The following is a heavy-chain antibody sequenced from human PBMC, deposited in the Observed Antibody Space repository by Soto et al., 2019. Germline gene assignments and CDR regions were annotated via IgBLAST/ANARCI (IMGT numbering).Heavy chain of an antibody. CDR2: IYYSGNT. CDR3: ARGGGRFGSGYYY. Sequence: QVQLQESGPGLVKPSQTLSLTCTVSGDSISSSPYYWSWIRQLPGRALEWIGYIYYSGNTYYNPSLKSRVTISLDTSKNQFSLKLTSVTAADTAVYYCARGGGRFGSGYYYWGQGTLVTVSS. D-gene: IGHD3-22*01. V-gene: IGHV4-31*03. CDR1: GDSISSSPYY. J-gene: IGHJ4*02.